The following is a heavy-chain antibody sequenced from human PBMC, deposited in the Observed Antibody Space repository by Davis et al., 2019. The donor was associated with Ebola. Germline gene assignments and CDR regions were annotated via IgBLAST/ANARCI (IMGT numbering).Heavy chain of an antibody. D-gene: IGHD3-3*01. CDR3: AKSGLSFGVVKYHYGMDV. J-gene: IGHJ6*04. Sequence: GGSLRLSCAASGFTFSSYSMNCVRQAPGKGLEWVSSVSDSGGSTYYADSVKGRFTISRDNSKNTLYLQMNSLRAEDTAVYYCAKSGLSFGVVKYHYGMDVWGKGTTVTVSS. CDR1: GFTFSSYS. V-gene: IGHV3-23*01. CDR2: VSDSGGST.